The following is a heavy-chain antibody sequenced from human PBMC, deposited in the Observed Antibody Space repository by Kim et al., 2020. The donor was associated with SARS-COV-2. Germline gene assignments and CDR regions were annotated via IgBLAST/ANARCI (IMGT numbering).Heavy chain of an antibody. CDR1: GGSISSYY. D-gene: IGHD6-13*01. J-gene: IGHJ6*03. CDR2: IYYSGST. Sequence: SETLSLTCTVSGGSISSYYWSWIRQPPGKGLEWIGYIYYSGSTNYNPSLKSRVTISVDTSKNQFSLKLSSVTAADTAVYYCARAFRTGYSSSWYLGYYYYMDVWGKGTTVTVSS. CDR3: ARAFRTGYSSSWYLGYYYYMDV. V-gene: IGHV4-59*01.